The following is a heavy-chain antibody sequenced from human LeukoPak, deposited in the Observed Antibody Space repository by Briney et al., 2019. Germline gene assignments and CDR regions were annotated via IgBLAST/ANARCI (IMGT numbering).Heavy chain of an antibody. V-gene: IGHV4-39*01. Sequence: SETLSLTCTVSGGSISSSSYYWGWLRQPPGKGLEWIGSIYYSGSTYYNPSLKSRVTISVDTSKNQFSLKLSSVTAADTAVYYCARISSGWYAIDYWGQGTLVTVSS. D-gene: IGHD6-19*01. CDR2: IYYSGST. CDR1: GGSISSSSYY. CDR3: ARISSGWYAIDY. J-gene: IGHJ4*02.